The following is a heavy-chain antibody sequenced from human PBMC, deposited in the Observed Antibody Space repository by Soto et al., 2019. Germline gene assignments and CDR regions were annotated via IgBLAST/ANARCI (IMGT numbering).Heavy chain of an antibody. CDR2: IYPGDSDT. J-gene: IGHJ4*02. CDR3: ARQSRYSSGWYLDY. CDR1: GYRFASYW. Sequence: PGESLKISSQGSGYRFASYWIGWVRQMPGKGLEWMGIIYPGDSDTRYSPSFQGQVTISADKSISTAYLQWSSLKASDTAMYYCARQSRYSSGWYLDYWGQGTLVTVSS. D-gene: IGHD6-19*01. V-gene: IGHV5-51*01.